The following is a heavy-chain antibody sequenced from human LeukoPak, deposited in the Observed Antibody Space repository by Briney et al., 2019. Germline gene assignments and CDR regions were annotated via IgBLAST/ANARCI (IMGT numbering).Heavy chain of an antibody. CDR1: GGSISSGSYY. CDR2: IYYTGST. D-gene: IGHD3-22*01. CDR3: ARHGGYHSPIDY. J-gene: IGHJ4*02. V-gene: IGHV4-61*01. Sequence: PSETLSLTCTVSGGSISSGSYYWSWIRQPPGKGLEWIGYIYYTGSTNYNPSLKSRVSISVDTSKNQFPLKLSSVTAADTAVYYCARHGGYHSPIDYWGQGTLVTVSS.